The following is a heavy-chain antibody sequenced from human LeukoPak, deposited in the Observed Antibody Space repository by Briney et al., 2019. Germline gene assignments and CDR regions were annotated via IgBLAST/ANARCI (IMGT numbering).Heavy chain of an antibody. CDR1: GYTFTSYG. D-gene: IGHD3-22*01. CDR2: ISAYNGST. V-gene: IGHV1-18*01. Sequence: ASVKVSCKASGYTFTSYGISWVRQAPGQGLEWMGWISAYNGSTNYAQKLQGRVTMTTDTSTSTAYMELRSLRSDDTAVYYCASSPLIYDSSGYYSHWGQGTLVTVSS. CDR3: ASSPLIYDSSGYYSH. J-gene: IGHJ4*02.